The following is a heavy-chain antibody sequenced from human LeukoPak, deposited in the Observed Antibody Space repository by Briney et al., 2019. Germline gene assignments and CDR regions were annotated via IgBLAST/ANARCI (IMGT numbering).Heavy chain of an antibody. CDR1: GFTFSSYW. Sequence: PGGSLRLSCAASGFTFSSYWMSWVRQAPGKGLEWVANIKQDGSEKYYVDSVKGRFTISRDNAKNSLYLQMNSLRAEDTAVYYCARDILNYYDSSGYPSPVWGQGTLVTVSS. J-gene: IGHJ4*02. D-gene: IGHD3-22*01. CDR3: ARDILNYYDSSGYPSPV. V-gene: IGHV3-7*01. CDR2: IKQDGSEK.